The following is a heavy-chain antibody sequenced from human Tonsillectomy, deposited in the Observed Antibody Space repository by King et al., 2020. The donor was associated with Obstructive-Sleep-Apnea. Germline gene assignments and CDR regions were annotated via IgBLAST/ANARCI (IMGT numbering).Heavy chain of an antibody. CDR3: AKDRTPRKAMVRGVCLDY. J-gene: IGHJ4*02. CDR2: ISGSGGST. Sequence: VQLVESGGGLVQPGGSLRLSCAASGFTFSSYAMSWVRQAPGKGLEWVSAISGSGGSTYYADSVKGRFTITRDNSKNTLYLQMNSLRAEDTAGYYCAKDRTPRKAMVRGVCLDYWGQGTLVTVSS. V-gene: IGHV3-23*04. CDR1: GFTFSSYA. D-gene: IGHD3-10*01.